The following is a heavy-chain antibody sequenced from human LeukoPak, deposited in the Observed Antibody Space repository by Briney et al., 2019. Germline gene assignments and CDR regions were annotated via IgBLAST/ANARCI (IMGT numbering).Heavy chain of an antibody. D-gene: IGHD6-19*01. CDR1: GFTFSSYS. J-gene: IGHJ5*02. V-gene: IGHV3-21*01. CDR2: ISSSSSYI. CDR3: ARGSGSGWSLGWFDP. Sequence: GGSLRLSCAASGFTFSSYSMNWVRQAPGKGLEWVSSISSSSSYIYYADSVKGRFTISRDNAKNSLYLQMNSLRAEDTAVYYCARGSGSGWSLGWFDPWGRGTLVTVSS.